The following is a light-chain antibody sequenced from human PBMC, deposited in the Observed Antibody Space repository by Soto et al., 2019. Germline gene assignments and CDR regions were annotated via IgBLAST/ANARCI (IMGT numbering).Light chain of an antibody. CDR1: RSVLYNSNNKNY. V-gene: IGKV4-1*01. CDR3: QHYYTTPRT. Sequence: IVMTQSPDSLAVSLGERATINCKSSRSVLYNSNNKNYLAWYQQKPGQPPKLLIYWASTRESGVPDRFSGSGSEPDFTLTISSLHAEDVAVYYCQHYYTTPRTFGQGTKLEIK. CDR2: WAS. J-gene: IGKJ2*01.